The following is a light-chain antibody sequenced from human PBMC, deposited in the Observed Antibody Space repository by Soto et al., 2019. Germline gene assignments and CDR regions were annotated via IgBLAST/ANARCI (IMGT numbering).Light chain of an antibody. V-gene: IGKV3-20*01. CDR2: GAS. CDR1: QSVSNNY. Sequence: EIVLTQSPGTLSLSPGERATLSCRASQSVSNNYLAWYQQKPGQAPRLLIYGASSRATGVADRFSGRGSGADFTLTISRLEPEDFAVYYCQQYGSSLWTFGQGTKVDI. CDR3: QQYGSSLWT. J-gene: IGKJ1*01.